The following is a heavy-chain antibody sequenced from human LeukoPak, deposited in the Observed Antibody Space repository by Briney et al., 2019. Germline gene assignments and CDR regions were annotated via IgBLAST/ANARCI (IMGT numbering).Heavy chain of an antibody. Sequence: GGSLRLSCAASGINFRSSGMHWVRQAPGKGLEWVTFIQDDRSDKYYAASVKGRFTISRDNSKNTVYLHMASLRADDTALYYCTREGGRAVPGRFDQWGQGTLVTVSS. V-gene: IGHV3-30*02. CDR2: IQDDRSDK. J-gene: IGHJ4*02. CDR3: TREGGRAVPGRFDQ. D-gene: IGHD6-13*01. CDR1: GINFRSSG.